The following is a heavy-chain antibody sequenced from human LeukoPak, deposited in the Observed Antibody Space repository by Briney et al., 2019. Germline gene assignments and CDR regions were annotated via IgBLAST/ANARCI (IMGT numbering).Heavy chain of an antibody. CDR2: ISSSSTST. D-gene: IGHD2-8*01. J-gene: IGHJ4*02. V-gene: IGHV3-11*05. CDR1: GFTFSDYY. Sequence: GGSLRLSCAASGFTFSDYYMSWIRQAPGKGLERISYISSSSTSTNYADSVKGRFTISRDNAKNSLYLQMNSLRAEDTAVYYCAKANGYYFDCWGQGTLVTVSS. CDR3: AKANGYYFDC.